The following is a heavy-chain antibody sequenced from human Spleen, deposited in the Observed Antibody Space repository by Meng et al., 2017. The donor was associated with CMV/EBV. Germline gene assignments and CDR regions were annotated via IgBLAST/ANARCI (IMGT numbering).Heavy chain of an antibody. CDR3: TKTRNGYGGQDY. D-gene: IGHD5-12*01. CDR1: GFTFSIYA. J-gene: IGHJ4*02. CDR2: ISGSGGTT. V-gene: IGHV3-23*01. Sequence: GESLKISCAASGFTFSIYAMSWVRQAPGKGLEWVSAISGSGGTTYYADSVKGRFTISRDNSKNTLFLQMNSLRAEDTAIYYCTKTRNGYGGQDYWGQGALVTVSS.